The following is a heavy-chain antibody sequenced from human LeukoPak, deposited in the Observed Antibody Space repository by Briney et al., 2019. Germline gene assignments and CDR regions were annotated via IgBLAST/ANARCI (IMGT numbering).Heavy chain of an antibody. D-gene: IGHD3-9*01. J-gene: IGHJ4*02. CDR2: ISWNSGSI. CDR1: GFTFDDYA. CDR3: AKVPHYDILKSYFDY. Sequence: QPGRSLRLSCAASGFTFDDYAMHWVRQAPGKGLEWVSGISWNSGSIGYADSVKGRFTISRDNAKNSLYLQMNSLRAEDTALYYCAKVPHYDILKSYFDYWGQGTLVIVSS. V-gene: IGHV3-9*01.